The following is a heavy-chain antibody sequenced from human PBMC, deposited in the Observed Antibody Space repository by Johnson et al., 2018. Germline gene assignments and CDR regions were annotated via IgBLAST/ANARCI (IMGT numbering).Heavy chain of an antibody. J-gene: IGHJ3*02. V-gene: IGHV1-69*01. D-gene: IGHD2-15*01. Sequence: QVQLVQSGAEVTKPGSSVKVSCKASGGTFTSYAFSWVRQAPGQGLEWVGGIIPIFGTADYEQRFQGRVTITADESTSTAYMDRGSRRSEDTAVYFCASAAEVGPRDALDIWVQGTMVTVSS. CDR2: IIPIFGTA. CDR3: ASAAEVGPRDALDI. CDR1: GGTFTSYA.